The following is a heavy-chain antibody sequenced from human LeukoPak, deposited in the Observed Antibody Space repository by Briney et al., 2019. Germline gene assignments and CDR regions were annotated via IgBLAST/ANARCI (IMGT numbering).Heavy chain of an antibody. D-gene: IGHD3-22*01. CDR2: IIPIFGTA. CDR3: AAHNYYDSSGYYYLDY. CDR1: GGTFSSYA. J-gene: IGHJ4*02. Sequence: SVKVSCKASGGTFSSYAISWVRQAPGQGLEWMGGIIPIFGTANYAQKFQGGVTITADESTSTAYMELSSLRSEDPAVYYCAAHNYYDSSGYYYLDYWGQGTLVTVSS. V-gene: IGHV1-69*13.